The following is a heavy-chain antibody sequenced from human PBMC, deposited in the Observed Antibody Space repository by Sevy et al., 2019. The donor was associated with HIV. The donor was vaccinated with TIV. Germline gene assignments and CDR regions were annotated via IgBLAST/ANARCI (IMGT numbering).Heavy chain of an antibody. CDR2: FDPEDDET. D-gene: IGHD3-22*01. Sequence: ASVKVSCKVSGYTLSQLSMHWVRLAPGKGLEWMGSFDPEDDETIYAQKFQGRVTMTEDTSTDTAYMELSSLRSEDTAVYYCATTKDDYERSGDPFDYWGQGTLVTVSS. CDR1: GYTLSQLS. V-gene: IGHV1-24*01. J-gene: IGHJ4*02. CDR3: ATTKDDYERSGDPFDY.